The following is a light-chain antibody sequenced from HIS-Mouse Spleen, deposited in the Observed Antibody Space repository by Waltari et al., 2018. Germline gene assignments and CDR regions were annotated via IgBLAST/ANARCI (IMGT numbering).Light chain of an antibody. CDR1: SLRSYY. CDR3: NSRDSSGNHVV. CDR2: GKN. V-gene: IGLV3-19*01. J-gene: IGLJ2*01. Sequence: SSELTQEPAVSVALGQTVRITFQGDSLRSYYASWYQQKPGQATVLVIYGKNNRPSGIPDRFSGSSSGNTASLTITGAQAEDEADYYCNSRDSSGNHVVFSGGTKLTVL.